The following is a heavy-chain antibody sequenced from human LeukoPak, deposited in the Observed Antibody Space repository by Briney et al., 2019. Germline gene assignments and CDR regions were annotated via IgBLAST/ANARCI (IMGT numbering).Heavy chain of an antibody. V-gene: IGHV5-51*01. CDR2: IYPGDSDT. CDR3: ARLSQIVVVPAFDY. Sequence: GESLKISCKGSGYSFTSYWIGGERQMPGKGLEWMGIIYPGDSDTRYSPSFQGQVTISADKSISTAYLQWSSLKASDTAMYYCARLSQIVVVPAFDYWGQGTLVTVSS. CDR1: GYSFTSYW. D-gene: IGHD2-2*01. J-gene: IGHJ4*02.